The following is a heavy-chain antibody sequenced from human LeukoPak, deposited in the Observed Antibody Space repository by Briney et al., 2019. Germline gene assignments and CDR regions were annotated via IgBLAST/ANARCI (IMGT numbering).Heavy chain of an antibody. J-gene: IGHJ4*02. V-gene: IGHV4-34*01. CDR1: GGSFSGYY. CDR2: INHSGST. D-gene: IGHD1-20*01. CDR3: ARGRRWSGITGTTKALDY. Sequence: SETLSLTCAVYGGSFSGYYWSWIRQPPGKGLEWIGEINHSGSTNYNPSLKSRVTISVDTSKNQFSLKPSSVTAADTAVYYCARGRRWSGITGTTKALDYWGQGTLVTVSS.